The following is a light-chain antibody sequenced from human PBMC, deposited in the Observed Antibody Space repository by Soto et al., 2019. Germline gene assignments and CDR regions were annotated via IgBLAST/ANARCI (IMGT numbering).Light chain of an antibody. CDR3: QQRADWPPIT. CDR1: QSISYY. CDR2: DAS. J-gene: IGKJ5*01. V-gene: IGKV3-11*01. Sequence: ETVLTQSPATLSLSPGERATLSCRASQSISYYLAWYQQKPGHAPRLLIYDASTRATGIPARFSGSGSGTDFTLTISSLEPEDFAVYYCQQRADWPPITFGQGTRLEIK.